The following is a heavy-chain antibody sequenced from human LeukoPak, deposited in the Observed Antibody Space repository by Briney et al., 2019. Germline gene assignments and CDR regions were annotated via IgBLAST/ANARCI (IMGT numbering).Heavy chain of an antibody. CDR3: TRDETGIDY. V-gene: IGHV3-20*04. J-gene: IGHJ4*02. D-gene: IGHD1-1*01. CDR2: IYWDGSIT. CDR1: GFTFDDFG. Sequence: PGGSLRLSCTPSGFTFDDFGLSWVRQAPGKGLEWVSSIYWDGSITSYADSVRGRFTISRDNDKNSLYLQMNSLKVEDTALYYCTRDETGIDYWGPGTLVTVSS.